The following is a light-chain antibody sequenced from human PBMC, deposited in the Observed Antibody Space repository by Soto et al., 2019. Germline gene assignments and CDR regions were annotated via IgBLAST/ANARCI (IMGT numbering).Light chain of an antibody. J-gene: IGLJ2*01. V-gene: IGLV2-8*01. Sequence: QSALTQPPSASGSPGQSVTISCTGTSSDVGGYKYVSWYQQYPGKAPKLMIYAVSERPSGVPDRFSGSKSGNTASLTVSGLQTEDEADYYCSSFTTSSTLVVFGGGTKLTVL. CDR3: SSFTTSSTLVV. CDR2: AVS. CDR1: SSDVGGYKY.